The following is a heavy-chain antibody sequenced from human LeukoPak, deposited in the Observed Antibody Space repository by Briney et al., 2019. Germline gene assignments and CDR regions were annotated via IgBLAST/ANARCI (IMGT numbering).Heavy chain of an antibody. V-gene: IGHV3-23*01. J-gene: IGHJ3*02. CDR1: GFTFSSYA. CDR2: ISGSGGST. D-gene: IGHD6-13*01. CDR3: AKDLIMNIAAARVSHAFDI. Sequence: GGSLRLFCAASGFTFSSYAMSWVRQAPGKGLEWVSAISGSGGSTYYAESVKGRFTISRDNSKNTLYLQMNSLRAEDTAVYYCAKDLIMNIAAARVSHAFDIWGQGTMVTVSS.